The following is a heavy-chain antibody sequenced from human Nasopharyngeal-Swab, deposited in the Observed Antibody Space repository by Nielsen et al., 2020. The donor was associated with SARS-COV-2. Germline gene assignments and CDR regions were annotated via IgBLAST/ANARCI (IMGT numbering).Heavy chain of an antibody. CDR3: VTIGSMGFDP. CDR2: VLYDGNDK. V-gene: IGHV3-30-3*01. Sequence: GESLKISCEASGFTFSSFHMHWVRQAPGKGLEWVAVVLYDGNDKYYADSVKGRFTISRDNAKNTVYLQMNSLRVKDTAVYYCVTIGSMGFDPWGQGTLVTVSS. CDR1: GFTFSSFH. D-gene: IGHD2-2*01. J-gene: IGHJ5*02.